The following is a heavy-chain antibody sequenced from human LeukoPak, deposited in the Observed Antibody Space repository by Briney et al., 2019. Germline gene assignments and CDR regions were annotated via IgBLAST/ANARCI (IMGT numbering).Heavy chain of an antibody. CDR2: TYYRSKWYN. D-gene: IGHD3-22*01. CDR3: ARTDRDYFDTSDCDAFDL. J-gene: IGHJ3*01. CDR1: GDRVSTDTAA. Sequence: SQTLSLTCGISGDRVSTDTAAWNWLRQSPSRGLEWLGRTYYRSKWYNDYAESVNGRITVNADTSRNQISLHLNFVIPEDTAVYYCARTDRDYFDTSDCDAFDLWGQGTPVTVSS. V-gene: IGHV6-1*01.